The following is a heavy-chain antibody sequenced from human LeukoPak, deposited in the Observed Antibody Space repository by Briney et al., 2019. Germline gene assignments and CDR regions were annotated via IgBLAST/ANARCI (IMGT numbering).Heavy chain of an antibody. D-gene: IGHD6-6*01. Sequence: GGSLRLSCAASGFTFSSYSMNWVRQAPGKGLEWVSSISSSSSYIYYADSVKGRFTISRDNAKNSLYLQMNSLRAEDTALYYCVKASSSSPQYNWFDAWGQGTLVTVSS. CDR3: VKASSSSPQYNWFDA. CDR1: GFTFSSYS. J-gene: IGHJ5*02. CDR2: ISSSSSYI. V-gene: IGHV3-21*04.